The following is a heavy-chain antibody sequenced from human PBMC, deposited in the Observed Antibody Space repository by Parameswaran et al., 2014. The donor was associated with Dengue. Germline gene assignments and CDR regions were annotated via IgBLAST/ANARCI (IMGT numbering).Heavy chain of an antibody. V-gene: IGHV1-46*01. Sequence: WVRQAPGQGLEWMGIINPSGGSTSYAQKFQGRVTMTRDTSTSTVYMELSSLRSEDTAVYYCARVDRLFHDLSSPYYYYYGMDVWGQGTTVTVSS. CDR3: ARVDRLFHDLSSPYYYYYGMDV. J-gene: IGHJ6*02. CDR2: INPSGGST. D-gene: IGHD1-1*01.